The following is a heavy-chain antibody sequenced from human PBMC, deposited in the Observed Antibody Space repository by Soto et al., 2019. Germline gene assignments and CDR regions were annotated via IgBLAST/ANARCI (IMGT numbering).Heavy chain of an antibody. J-gene: IGHJ2*01. V-gene: IGHV1-69*13. CDR2: IIPIFGTA. CDR3: ARGNHRWLQLWYFDL. Sequence: GASVKVSCKASGGTFGSYTISWVRQAPGQGLEWMGGIIPIFGTANYAQKFQGRVTITADESTSTAYMELSSLRSEDTAVYYCARGNHRWLQLWYFDLWGRGTLVTVSS. CDR1: GGTFGSYT. D-gene: IGHD5-12*01.